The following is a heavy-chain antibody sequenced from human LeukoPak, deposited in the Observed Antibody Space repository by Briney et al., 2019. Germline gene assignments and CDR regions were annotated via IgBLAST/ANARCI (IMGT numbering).Heavy chain of an antibody. D-gene: IGHD3-22*01. V-gene: IGHV3-21*01. CDR3: ARGITPEKYYYDSSGYSSPFSY. CDR1: GFTFRSYN. CDR2: ISSSSSSI. Sequence: GGSLRLSCAASGFTFRSYNFHWVRQAPGKGLEWVSFISSSSSSIYYADSVKGRFTISRDNAKNSLYLQMNSLRAEDTAVYYCARGITPEKYYYDSSGYSSPFSYWGQGTLVTVSS. J-gene: IGHJ4*02.